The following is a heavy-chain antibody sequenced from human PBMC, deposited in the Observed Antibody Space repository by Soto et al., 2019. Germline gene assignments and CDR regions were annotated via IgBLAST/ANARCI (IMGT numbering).Heavy chain of an antibody. Sequence: GGSLRLSCAASGFTVSSNYMSWVRQAPGKGLEWVSVIYSGGSTYYADSVKGRFTISRDNSKNTLYLQMNSLRAEDTAVYYCARDFGSGDDCSGGSCPRGVFDYWGQGTLVTVSS. CDR3: ARDFGSGDDCSGGSCPRGVFDY. J-gene: IGHJ4*02. CDR1: GFTVSSNY. V-gene: IGHV3-53*01. CDR2: IYSGGST. D-gene: IGHD2-15*01.